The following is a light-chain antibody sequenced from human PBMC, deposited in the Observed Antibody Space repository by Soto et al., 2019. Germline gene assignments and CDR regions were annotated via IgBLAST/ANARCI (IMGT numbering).Light chain of an antibody. CDR3: QQHQTYST. J-gene: IGKJ1*01. CDR2: DAS. Sequence: DIQMTQSPSTLSASVGDRVTITCRASQSISSWLAWYQQKPGKAPKLLIYDASSLESGVPSRFSGSGSGTDFTLTISRLHPDDFATYYCQQHQTYSTFGQGTKVDIK. CDR1: QSISSW. V-gene: IGKV1-5*01.